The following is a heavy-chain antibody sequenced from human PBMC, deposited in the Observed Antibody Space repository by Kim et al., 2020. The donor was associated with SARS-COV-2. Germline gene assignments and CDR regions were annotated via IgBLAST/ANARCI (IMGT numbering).Heavy chain of an antibody. J-gene: IGHJ6*02. CDR2: IYDSGST. CDR3: ARHSRGGYVYYGMDV. V-gene: IGHV4-39*01. CDR1: GGSISSSSYY. Sequence: SETLSLTCTVSGGSISSSSYYWGWIRQPPGKGLEWIGRIYDSGSTYDNPSDKRRVPISVDTSKNQCSLKLSAVTAADTAVYYCARHSRGGYVYYGMDVWGQRTKVTVSS. D-gene: IGHD3-22*01.